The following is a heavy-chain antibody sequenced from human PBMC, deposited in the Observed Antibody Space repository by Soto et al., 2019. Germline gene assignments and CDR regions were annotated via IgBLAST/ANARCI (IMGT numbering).Heavy chain of an antibody. CDR3: ARYGDYEYYFDY. D-gene: IGHD4-17*01. Sequence: SVKVSCKASGGTFSSYAISWVRQAPGQGLEWMGGIIPIFGTANYAQKFQGRVTITADESTSTAYMELSSLRSEDTAVYYCARYGDYEYYFDYWGQGTLVTVSS. J-gene: IGHJ4*02. V-gene: IGHV1-69*13. CDR1: GGTFSSYA. CDR2: IIPIFGTA.